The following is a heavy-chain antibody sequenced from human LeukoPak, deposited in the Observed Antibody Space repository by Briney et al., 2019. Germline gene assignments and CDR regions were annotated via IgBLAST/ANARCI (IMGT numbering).Heavy chain of an antibody. CDR1: GFTFSDYY. CDR2: ISSSGSTI. CDR3: AKDQLYCSGGSCYSGHDY. J-gene: IGHJ4*02. V-gene: IGHV3-11*01. Sequence: GGSLRLSCAASGFTFSDYYMSWIRQAPGKGLEWVSYISSSGSTIYYADSVKGRFTISRDNAKNSLYLQMNSLRAEDTAVYYCAKDQLYCSGGSCYSGHDYWGQGTLVTVSS. D-gene: IGHD2-15*01.